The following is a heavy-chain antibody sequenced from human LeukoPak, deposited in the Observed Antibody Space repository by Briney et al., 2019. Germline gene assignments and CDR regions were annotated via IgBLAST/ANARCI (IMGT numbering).Heavy chain of an antibody. D-gene: IGHD3-10*02. Sequence: GGSLRLSCAASGFSFNNYNMNWVRQAPGKGLEWVSYISSSGSTIYYADSVKGRFTISRDNAKNSLYLQMNSLRAEDTAVYYCAELGITMIGGVWGKGTTVTISS. J-gene: IGHJ6*04. CDR1: GFSFNNYN. CDR3: AELGITMIGGV. V-gene: IGHV3-48*03. CDR2: ISSSGSTI.